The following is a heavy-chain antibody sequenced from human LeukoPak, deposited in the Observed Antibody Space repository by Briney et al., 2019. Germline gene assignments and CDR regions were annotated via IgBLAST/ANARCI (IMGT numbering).Heavy chain of an antibody. CDR2: IYPGDSRT. J-gene: IGHJ3*01. Sequence: GESLKISCKGSGYSVTTYWIAWVRQMPGKGPEWMGIIYPGDSRTRYSPSFQGQVTFSADKSSITAYLQWSSLKASDTAMYYCATHYDSGNDPHAFDVWGQGTMVTVS. CDR1: GYSVTTYW. V-gene: IGHV5-51*01. D-gene: IGHD3-10*01. CDR3: ATHYDSGNDPHAFDV.